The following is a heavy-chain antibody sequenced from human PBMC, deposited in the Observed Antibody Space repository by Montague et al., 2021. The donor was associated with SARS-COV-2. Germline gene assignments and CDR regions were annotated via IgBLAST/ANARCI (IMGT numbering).Heavy chain of an antibody. Sequence: TLSLTCTVSGGSISSGGYYWSWIRQHPGKGLEWIGYIYYSGSTYYNPSLKSRVTISVDTSKNQFSLKLSSVTAADTAVYYCARLKRITILGVVNEIDYWGQGTLVTVSS. CDR1: GGSISSGGYY. J-gene: IGHJ4*02. D-gene: IGHD3-3*01. V-gene: IGHV4-31*03. CDR2: IYYSGST. CDR3: ARLKRITILGVVNEIDY.